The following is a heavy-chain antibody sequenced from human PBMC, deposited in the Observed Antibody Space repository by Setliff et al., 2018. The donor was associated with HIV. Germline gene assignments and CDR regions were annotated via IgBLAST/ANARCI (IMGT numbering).Heavy chain of an antibody. V-gene: IGHV4-4*08. D-gene: IGHD1-26*01. J-gene: IGHJ5*02. CDR3: ARYRSKLDWFDP. Sequence: PSETLSLTCNVSGGSISGYYWSWIRQHPGKGLEWIGYIYCSGSTYYNPSLKSRVTISVDTSKTQFSLKLRSVAASDTAIYYCARYRSKLDWFDPWGQGTLVTVSS. CDR1: GGSISGYY. CDR2: IYCSGST.